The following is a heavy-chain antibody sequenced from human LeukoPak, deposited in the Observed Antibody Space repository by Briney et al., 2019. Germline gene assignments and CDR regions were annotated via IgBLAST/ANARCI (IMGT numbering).Heavy chain of an antibody. CDR1: GGSISNYY. Sequence: PSETLSLTCTVSGGSISNYYWSWIRQPPGKGLEWIGYIYYSGSTNYNPSLKSRVTISVDTSKNQFSLKLSSVTAADTAVYYCARGLANVWGQGTTVTVSS. J-gene: IGHJ6*02. CDR3: ARGLANV. V-gene: IGHV4-59*12. CDR2: IYYSGST.